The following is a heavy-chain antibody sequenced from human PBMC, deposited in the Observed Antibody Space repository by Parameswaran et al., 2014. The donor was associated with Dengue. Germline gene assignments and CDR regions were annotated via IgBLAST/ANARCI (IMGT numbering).Heavy chain of an antibody. Sequence: VRQMPGKGLEWVSSISSSSSYIYYADSVKGRFTISRDNAKNSLYLQMNSLRAEDTAVYYCARDPPLLWFGELSGPNLPHYYYYGMDVWGQGTTVTVSS. V-gene: IGHV3-21*01. CDR3: ARDPPLLWFGELSGPNLPHYYYYGMDV. CDR2: ISSSSSYI. D-gene: IGHD3-10*01. J-gene: IGHJ6*02.